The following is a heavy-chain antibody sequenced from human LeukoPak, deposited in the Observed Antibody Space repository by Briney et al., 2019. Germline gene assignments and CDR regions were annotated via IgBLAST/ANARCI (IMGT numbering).Heavy chain of an antibody. D-gene: IGHD3-22*01. CDR2: IYPGDSDT. CDR1: GYSTSYYW. V-gene: IGHV5-51*01. CDR3: ARAIETNYYSGMCY. J-gene: IGHJ4*02. Sequence: GESLKISCKASGYSTSYYWNALVRQMPGKGLEWMGIIYPGDSDTRYSPSFRGQVTISADKSISTAYLQWSSLKASDTAMYYCARAIETNYYSGMCYWGQGTLVTVSS.